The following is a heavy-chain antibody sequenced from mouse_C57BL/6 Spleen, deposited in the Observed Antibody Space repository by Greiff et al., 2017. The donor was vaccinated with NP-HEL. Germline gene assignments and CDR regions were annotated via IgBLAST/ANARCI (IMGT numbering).Heavy chain of an antibody. J-gene: IGHJ3*01. D-gene: IGHD1-1*01. Sequence: VQLKESGPGLVKPSQSLSLTCSVTGYSITSGYYWNWIRQFPGNKLEWMGYISYDGSNNYNPSLKNRISITRDTSKNQFFLKLNSVTTEDTATYYCAGDYDGAAWFAYWGQGTLVTVSA. CDR1: GYSITSGYY. V-gene: IGHV3-6*01. CDR2: ISYDGSN. CDR3: AGDYDGAAWFAY.